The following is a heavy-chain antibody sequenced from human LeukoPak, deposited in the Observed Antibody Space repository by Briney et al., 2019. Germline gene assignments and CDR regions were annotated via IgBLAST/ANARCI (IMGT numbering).Heavy chain of an antibody. CDR3: AREVVVLPDHYYYGLGV. Sequence: GGSLRLSCAASGFTFSDYYMTWIRQAPGKGLEWISFISSSGDSLYYADSVEGRFTISRDNAKDSVYLQMTSLRAEDTAIYYCAREVVVLPDHYYYGLGVWGQGTTVTVSS. CDR1: GFTFSDYY. J-gene: IGHJ6*02. CDR2: ISSSGDSL. D-gene: IGHD2-15*01. V-gene: IGHV3-11*01.